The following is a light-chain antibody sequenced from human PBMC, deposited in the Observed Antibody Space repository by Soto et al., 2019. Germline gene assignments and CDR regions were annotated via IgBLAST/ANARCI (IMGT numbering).Light chain of an antibody. CDR1: QSVSSSY. CDR2: GAT. Sequence: EIVLTQSPGTLSLSPGERATLSCRASQSVSSSYLAWYQQKPGQAPRLLIYGATSRATGIPDRFSGSGSGTDFTLTISRLEPEYFAVYYCQPYGSSRTFGHGTKVEIK. CDR3: QPYGSSRT. V-gene: IGKV3-20*01. J-gene: IGKJ1*01.